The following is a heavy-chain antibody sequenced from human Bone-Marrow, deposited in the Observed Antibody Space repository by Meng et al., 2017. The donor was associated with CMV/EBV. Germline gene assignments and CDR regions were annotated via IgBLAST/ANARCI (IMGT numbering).Heavy chain of an antibody. J-gene: IGHJ5*02. Sequence: GSLRLSCAVYGGSFSGYYWSWIRQPPGKGLEWIGEINHSGSTNYNTSLKSRVTISVDTSKNQFSLKLSSVTAADTAVYYCASIAVVPAVPDYRHFDPWGQGTLVTVSS. CDR3: ASIAVVPAVPDYRHFDP. D-gene: IGHD2-2*01. CDR1: GGSFSGYY. V-gene: IGHV4-34*01. CDR2: INHSGST.